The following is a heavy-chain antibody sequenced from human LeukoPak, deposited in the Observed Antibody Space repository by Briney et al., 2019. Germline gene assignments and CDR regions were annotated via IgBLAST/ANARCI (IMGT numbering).Heavy chain of an antibody. CDR1: GGSISSYY. CDR3: AREGRGAAAGMDY. Sequence: SETLSLTCTVSGGSISSYYWSWIRQPPGQGLEWIGYIYYSGSTNYNPSLKSRVTISVDTSKNQFSLKLSSVTAADTAAYYCAREGRGAAAGMDYWGQGTLVTVSS. D-gene: IGHD6-13*01. CDR2: IYYSGST. V-gene: IGHV4-59*01. J-gene: IGHJ4*02.